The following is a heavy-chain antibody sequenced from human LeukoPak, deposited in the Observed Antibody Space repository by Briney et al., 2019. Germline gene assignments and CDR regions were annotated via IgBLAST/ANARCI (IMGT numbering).Heavy chain of an antibody. J-gene: IGHJ3*02. D-gene: IGHD2-21*02. CDR2: IGSAGTK. V-gene: IGHV3-11*01. CDR3: ARSCGGDCYDAFDI. Sequence: GGSLRLSCAASGFTSRDYYINWMRQAPGKGLEWVAYIGSAGTKYYADSVHGRFTSSRDVAKNSVCLQMNSLRADDTAMYYCARSCGGDCYDAFDIWGQGTLLTVSS. CDR1: GFTSRDYY.